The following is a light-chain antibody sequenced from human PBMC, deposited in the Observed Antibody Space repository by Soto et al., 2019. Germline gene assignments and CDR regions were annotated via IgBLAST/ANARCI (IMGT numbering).Light chain of an antibody. CDR1: SXDIGAYDY. J-gene: IGLJ3*02. Sequence: QSALTQPASLSGSPGQSITISCTGTSXDIGAYDYVSWFQQHPGKAPKLMISEVNNRPSGVSNRFSGSKSGTSASLAISGLQAEDEADYYCHSYDKSLSGSRVFGGGTK. CDR3: HSYDKSLSGSRV. CDR2: EVN. V-gene: IGLV2-14*01.